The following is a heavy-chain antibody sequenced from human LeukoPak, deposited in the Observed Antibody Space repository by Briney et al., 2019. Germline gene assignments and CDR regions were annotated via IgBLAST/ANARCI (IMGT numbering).Heavy chain of an antibody. CDR1: GCTFSIYA. Sequence: SVKVSFKSSGCTFSIYAISLVRHAPAQGLEWMGVIIPIFGTANYAHKFQGRVTITTDKSTSTDYMELSSLRSEDTAVYYCAREGPSTGLGSYWGQGTLVTVSS. D-gene: IGHD2-2*01. CDR2: IIPIFGTA. CDR3: AREGPSTGLGSY. V-gene: IGHV1-69*05. J-gene: IGHJ4*02.